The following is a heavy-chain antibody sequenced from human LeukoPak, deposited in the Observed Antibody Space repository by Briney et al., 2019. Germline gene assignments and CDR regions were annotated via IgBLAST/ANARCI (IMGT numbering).Heavy chain of an antibody. D-gene: IGHD7-27*01. Sequence: GASVKVSCKASGFTFTAYYMHGVRQAPGQGLEWMGWINPNSGGTNYAQKFQGRVTMTRDTSISTAYMELSRLRSDDTAVYYCARGPHWDPHFDYWGQGTLVTVSS. J-gene: IGHJ4*02. CDR2: INPNSGGT. CDR3: ARGPHWDPHFDY. CDR1: GFTFTAYY. V-gene: IGHV1-2*02.